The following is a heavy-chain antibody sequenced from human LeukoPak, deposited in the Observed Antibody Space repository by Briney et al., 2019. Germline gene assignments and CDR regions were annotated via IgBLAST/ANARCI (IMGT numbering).Heavy chain of an antibody. Sequence: SSETLSLTCAVYGGSFSGYYWSWIRQPPGKGLEWIGYIYYSGSTNYNPSLKSRVTISVDTSKNQFSLKLSSVTAADTAVYYCARQGLEMATITGYYFDYWGQGTLVTVSS. V-gene: IGHV4-59*08. D-gene: IGHD5-24*01. CDR1: GGSFSGYY. CDR3: ARQGLEMATITGYYFDY. CDR2: IYYSGST. J-gene: IGHJ4*02.